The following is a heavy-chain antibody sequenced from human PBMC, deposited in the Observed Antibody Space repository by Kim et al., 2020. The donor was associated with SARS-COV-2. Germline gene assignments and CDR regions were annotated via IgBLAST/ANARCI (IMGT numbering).Heavy chain of an antibody. J-gene: IGHJ4*02. CDR2: ISFDGSRK. D-gene: IGHD3-10*01. CDR3: ARDREGSGSSLDY. V-gene: IGHV3-30-3*01. CDR1: GFTFSDSA. Sequence: GSLRLSCTARGFTFSDSALHWVRQAPGKGLEWVAIISFDGSRKYYADSVRGRFTISRDNSKNTVFLQVHSLRSEDTAVYYCARDREGSGSSLDYWGQGT.